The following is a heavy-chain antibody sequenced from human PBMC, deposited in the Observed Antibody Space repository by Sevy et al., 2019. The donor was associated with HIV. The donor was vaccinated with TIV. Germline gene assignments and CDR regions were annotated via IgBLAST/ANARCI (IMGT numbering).Heavy chain of an antibody. J-gene: IGHJ6*02. CDR3: TRDQLVVPAAIEDYYYYGMDV. CDR1: GFTFGDYA. Sequence: GSLRLSCTASGFTFGDYAMSWVRQAPGKGLEWVGFIRSKAYGGTTEYAASVKGRFTISRDDSKSIAYLQMNSLKTEDTAVYYCTRDQLVVPAAIEDYYYYGMDVWGQGTTVTVSS. V-gene: IGHV3-49*04. CDR2: IRSKAYGGTT. D-gene: IGHD2-2*02.